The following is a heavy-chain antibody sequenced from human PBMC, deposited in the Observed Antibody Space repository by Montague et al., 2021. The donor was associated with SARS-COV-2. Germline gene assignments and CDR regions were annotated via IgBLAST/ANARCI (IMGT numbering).Heavy chain of an antibody. V-gene: IGHV4-59*01. Sequence: SETLSLTCTVSGGSISRYYWSWIRQPPGKGLEWIGYLYYSGSTNYNPSLKSRVTISVDTSKNQFSLRLNSVTAADTAVYYCARQTPGYRYFYYLDVWGQGTPVTVSS. D-gene: IGHD1-1*01. J-gene: IGHJ6*03. CDR2: LYYSGST. CDR3: ARQTPGYRYFYYLDV. CDR1: GGSISRYY.